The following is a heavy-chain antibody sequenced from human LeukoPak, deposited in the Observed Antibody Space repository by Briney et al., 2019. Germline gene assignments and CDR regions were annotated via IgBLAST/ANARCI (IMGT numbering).Heavy chain of an antibody. D-gene: IGHD4-17*01. CDR2: ISGSGGST. V-gene: IGHV3-23*01. CDR3: AKDMGADIRTVTTGFGY. Sequence: GSLRLSCAASGFTFSSYAMSGVRQAPGKGLEGVSAISGSGGSTYYADSVKGRFTISRDNSKNTLYLQMNSLRAEDTAVYYCAKDMGADIRTVTTGFGYWGQGTLVTVSS. J-gene: IGHJ4*02. CDR1: GFTFSSYA.